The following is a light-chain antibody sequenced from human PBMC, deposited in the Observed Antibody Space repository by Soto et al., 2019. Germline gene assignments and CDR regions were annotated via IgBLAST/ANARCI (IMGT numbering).Light chain of an antibody. J-gene: IGKJ1*01. CDR1: QTISSW. CDR3: QQYNSYFEA. V-gene: IGKV1-5*03. Sequence: DIQMTQSPSTLSGSVGDRVTITCRASQTISSWLAWYQQKPGKAPKLLIYKASTLKSGVPPRFRGSGSLRELTLTISSLQPDDFPTYYCQQYNSYFEAVGQGTKVHIK. CDR2: KAS.